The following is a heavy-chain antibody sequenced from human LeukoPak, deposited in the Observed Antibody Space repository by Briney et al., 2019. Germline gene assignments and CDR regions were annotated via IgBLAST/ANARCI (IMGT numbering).Heavy chain of an antibody. J-gene: IGHJ4*02. Sequence: ASVKVSCKASGYTFTGYYMHWVRQAPGQGLEWMGGFDPEDGETIYAQKFQGRVTMTEDTSTDTAYMELSSLRSEDTAVYYCATGGPIAAADYWGQGTLVTVSS. CDR3: ATGGPIAAADY. CDR2: FDPEDGET. CDR1: GYTFTGYY. V-gene: IGHV1-24*01. D-gene: IGHD6-13*01.